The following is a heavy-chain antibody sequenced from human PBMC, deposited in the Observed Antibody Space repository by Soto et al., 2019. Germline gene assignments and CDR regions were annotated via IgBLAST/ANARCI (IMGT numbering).Heavy chain of an antibody. J-gene: IGHJ6*02. CDR3: ARLARVRGVPTYGMDV. CDR2: IDPSDSYT. CDR1: GYSFTSYW. Sequence: EVQLVQSGAEVKKPGESLRISCKGSGYSFTSYWISWVRQMPGKGLEWMGRIDPSDSYTNYSPSFQGHVTISADKSISTAYLQWSSLKASDTAMYYWARLARVRGVPTYGMDVWGQGTTVTVSS. D-gene: IGHD3-10*01. V-gene: IGHV5-10-1*01.